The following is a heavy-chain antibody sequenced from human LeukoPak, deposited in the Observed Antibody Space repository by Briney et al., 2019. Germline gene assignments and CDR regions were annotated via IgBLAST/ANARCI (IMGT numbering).Heavy chain of an antibody. CDR1: GGSISSYY. D-gene: IGHD1-26*01. CDR3: ARLDGSNAFDI. V-gene: IGHV4-59*08. J-gene: IGHJ3*02. CDR2: IYYSGST. Sequence: SETLSLTCTVSGGSISSYYWSWIRQPPGKGLEWIGYIYYSGSTNYNPSLKSRVTISVDTSKNQFSPKLSSVTAADTAVYYCARLDGSNAFDIWGQGTMVTVSS.